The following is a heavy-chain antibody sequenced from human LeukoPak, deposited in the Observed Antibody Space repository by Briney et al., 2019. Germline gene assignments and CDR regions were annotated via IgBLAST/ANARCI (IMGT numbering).Heavy chain of an antibody. CDR2: ISGSGGST. CDR1: GFTFSSYA. Sequence: GGSLRLSCAASGFTFSSYAMSWVRQAPGKGLEWVSAISGSGGSTYYADSLKGRFTISRDNSNNLLYLQMNSLRVEDTAVYYCARSNWRGTADYWGQGTLIIVSS. J-gene: IGHJ4*02. D-gene: IGHD1-20*01. V-gene: IGHV3-23*01. CDR3: ARSNWRGTADY.